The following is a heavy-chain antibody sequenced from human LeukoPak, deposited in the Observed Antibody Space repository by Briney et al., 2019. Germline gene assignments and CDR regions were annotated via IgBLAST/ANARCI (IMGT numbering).Heavy chain of an antibody. J-gene: IGHJ5*02. V-gene: IGHV4-34*01. CDR2: INHSGST. Sequence: SETLSLTCAVYGGSFSGYYWSWLRQPPGKGLEWIGEINHSGSTNYNPSLKSRVTISVDTSKNQFSLKLSSVTAADTAVYYCVRVVVPAAGFDPWGQGTLVTVSS. CDR1: GGSFSGYY. D-gene: IGHD2-2*01. CDR3: VRVVVPAAGFDP.